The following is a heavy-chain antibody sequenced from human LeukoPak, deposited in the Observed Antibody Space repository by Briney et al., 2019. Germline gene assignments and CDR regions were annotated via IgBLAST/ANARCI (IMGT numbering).Heavy chain of an antibody. CDR1: GYTFTNYG. Sequence: ASVKVSCKASGYTFTNYGISWVRQAPGQGLEWMAWISGYNGNTDYVQKLQGRVTMTTDTSTSTAYMELRSLRSDDTAVYYCARALGSWHYMDVWGKGTTVTVSS. V-gene: IGHV1-18*01. D-gene: IGHD6-13*01. J-gene: IGHJ6*03. CDR3: ARALGSWHYMDV. CDR2: ISGYNGNT.